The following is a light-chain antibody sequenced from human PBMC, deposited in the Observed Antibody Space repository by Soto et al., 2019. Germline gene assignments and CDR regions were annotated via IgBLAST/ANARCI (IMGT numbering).Light chain of an antibody. CDR2: NAS. CDR1: QSVRSY. Sequence: EIVLTQSPGTLSLSPGERATLSCRASQSVRSYLAWYQQKPGQAPRLLIYNASNRATGIPARFSGSGSGTDFTLTISSLEPEDFAVYYCPQRSNWPLTFGGGTKVEI. CDR3: PQRSNWPLT. V-gene: IGKV3-11*01. J-gene: IGKJ4*01.